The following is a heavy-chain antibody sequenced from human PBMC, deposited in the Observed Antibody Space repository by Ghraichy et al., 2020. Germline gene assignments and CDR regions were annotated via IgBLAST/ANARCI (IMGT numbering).Heavy chain of an antibody. J-gene: IGHJ4*02. CDR1: GFNFNTQA. V-gene: IGHV3-23*01. CDR3: REGQLWSLLDY. CDR2: ISHDGQIP. Sequence: ESLRLSCTVSGFNFNTQAMSWVRQAPGKGLEWVSSISHDGQIPLYIDSVRGRFTISRDNSRNTVYLHMNNLRAEDTAVYFCREGQLWSLLDYWGRGALVTVS. D-gene: IGHD5-18*01.